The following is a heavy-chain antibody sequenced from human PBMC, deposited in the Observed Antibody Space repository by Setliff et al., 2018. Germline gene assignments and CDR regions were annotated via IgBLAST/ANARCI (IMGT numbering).Heavy chain of an antibody. D-gene: IGHD3-3*01. CDR3: ARGRRGNYDFWSGYPYYYMDV. V-gene: IGHV1-8*03. CDR1: GYTFTSYD. Sequence: ASVKVSCKASGYTFTSYDINWVRQATGQGLEWMGWMNPNSGNTGYAQKFQGRVTITRNTSISTAYMELSSLRAEDTAVYYFARGRRGNYDFWSGYPYYYMDVWGKGTTVTVSS. J-gene: IGHJ6*03. CDR2: MNPNSGNT.